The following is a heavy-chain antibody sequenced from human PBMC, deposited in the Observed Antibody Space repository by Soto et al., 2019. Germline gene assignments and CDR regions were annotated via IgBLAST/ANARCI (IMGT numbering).Heavy chain of an antibody. J-gene: IGHJ5*02. CDR3: AKVARGSSSFSPRPGGSWFDP. CDR1: GFTFSSYA. CDR2: ISGSGGST. Sequence: EVQLLESGGGLVQPGGSLRLSCAASGFTFSSYAMSWVRQAPGKGLEWVSAISGSGGSTYYADSVKGRFTISRDNSKNTLYLQMNSLRAEDTAVYYCAKVARGSSSFSPRPGGSWFDPWGQGTLVTVSS. D-gene: IGHD6-6*01. V-gene: IGHV3-23*01.